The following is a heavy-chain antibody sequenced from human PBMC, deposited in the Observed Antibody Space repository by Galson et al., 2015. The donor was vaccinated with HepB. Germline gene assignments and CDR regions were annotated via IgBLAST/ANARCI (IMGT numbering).Heavy chain of an antibody. CDR1: GGTFSSYI. CDR3: ARAQPKIDGGGIFDYYYPGMDV. V-gene: IGHV1-69*02. J-gene: IGHJ6*02. D-gene: IGHD2-15*01. CDR2: IIPILGIT. Sequence: SVKVSCKASGGTFSSYIINWVRQAPGQGLEWMGRIIPILGITNYAQKFQGRVTITADKSTSTAYMELSSLRSEDSAVYYCARAQPKIDGGGIFDYYYPGMDVWGQGTTVTVSS.